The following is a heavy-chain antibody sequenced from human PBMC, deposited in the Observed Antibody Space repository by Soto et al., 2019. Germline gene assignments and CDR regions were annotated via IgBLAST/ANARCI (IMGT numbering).Heavy chain of an antibody. V-gene: IGHV1-69*01. D-gene: IGHD4-17*01. CDR3: AREGGAYGGNSYYYYYGMDV. Sequence: QVQLVQSGAEVKKPGSSVKVSCKASGGTFSSYAISWVRQAPGQGLEWMGGIIPIFGTANYAQKFQGRVTITADDSTSTAYMELSSLRSEDTAVYYCAREGGAYGGNSYYYYYGMDVWGQGTTVTVSS. J-gene: IGHJ6*02. CDR1: GGTFSSYA. CDR2: IIPIFGTA.